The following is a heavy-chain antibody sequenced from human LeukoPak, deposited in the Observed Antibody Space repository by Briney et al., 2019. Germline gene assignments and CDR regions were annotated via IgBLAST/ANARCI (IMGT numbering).Heavy chain of an antibody. Sequence: SETLSLTCTVSDDSISSSAYYWGWIRQSPGKGLEWIGSIYYSGTTYYNPSLKSRVTISVDKSKKYFSLILISVTAADTAVYYCARGREEFSAFDYWGQGTLVTVSS. J-gene: IGHJ4*02. CDR3: ARGREEFSAFDY. V-gene: IGHV4-39*07. D-gene: IGHD3-10*01. CDR1: DDSISSSAYY. CDR2: IYYSGTT.